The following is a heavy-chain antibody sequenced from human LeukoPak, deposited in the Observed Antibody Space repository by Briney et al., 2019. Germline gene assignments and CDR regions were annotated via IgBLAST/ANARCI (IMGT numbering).Heavy chain of an antibody. Sequence: PGGSLRLSCVASGFTFSSYAMSWVRQAPGKGLEWVSAISGSGGSTYYADSVKGRFTISRDNSKNTLYLQMNSLRAEDTAVYYCKMVRGVSKYYFDYWGQGTLVTVSS. CDR2: ISGSGGST. V-gene: IGHV3-23*01. CDR3: KMVRGVSKYYFDY. J-gene: IGHJ4*02. CDR1: GFTFSSYA. D-gene: IGHD3-10*01.